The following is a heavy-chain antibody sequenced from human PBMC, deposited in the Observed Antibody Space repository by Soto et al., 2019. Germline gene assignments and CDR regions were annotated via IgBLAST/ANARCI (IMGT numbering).Heavy chain of an antibody. J-gene: IGHJ5*02. V-gene: IGHV2-5*02. CDR3: AHIPNYYQYDWFDP. D-gene: IGHD3-16*01. CDR1: GFSLTTRGVG. CDR2: IYWDDDK. Sequence: QITLKESGPTLVKPTQTLTLTCTFSGFSLTTRGVGGGWIRQPPGKALECLALIYWDDDKRYSPSLQSRLSINNDTSKNQVVLTMTNVDPVDTATYYCAHIPNYYQYDWFDPWGQGTLVSVSS.